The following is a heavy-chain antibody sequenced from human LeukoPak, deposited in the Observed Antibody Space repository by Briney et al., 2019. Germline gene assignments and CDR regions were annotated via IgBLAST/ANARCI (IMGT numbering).Heavy chain of an antibody. D-gene: IGHD6-19*01. CDR3: ARDAAKYSSGWYYDY. J-gene: IGHJ4*02. CDR2: ISGSGGST. CDR1: GFTFSSYA. Sequence: GGSLRLSCAASGFTFSSYAMSWVRQAPGKGLEWVSAISGSGGSTYYADSVKGRFTISRDNSKNTLYLQMNSLRAEDTAVYYCARDAAKYSSGWYYDYWGQGTLVTVSS. V-gene: IGHV3-23*01.